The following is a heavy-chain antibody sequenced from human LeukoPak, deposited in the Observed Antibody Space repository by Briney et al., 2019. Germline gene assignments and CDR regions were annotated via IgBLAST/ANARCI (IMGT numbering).Heavy chain of an antibody. D-gene: IGHD3-3*01. CDR2: ISGSGDST. CDR1: GFTFSTYA. J-gene: IGHJ6*02. Sequence: PGGSLRLSCAASGFTFSTYAMSWVRQAPGKGLEWVSAISGSGDSTYYADSVEGRFTISRDNPKNTLYLQMNSLRAEDTAVYYCASTAAGFLSNYGMDVWGQGTTVTVSS. CDR3: ASTAAGFLSNYGMDV. V-gene: IGHV3-23*01.